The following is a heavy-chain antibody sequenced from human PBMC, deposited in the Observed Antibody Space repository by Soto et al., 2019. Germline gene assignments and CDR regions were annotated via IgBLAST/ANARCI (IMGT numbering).Heavy chain of an antibody. J-gene: IGHJ4*02. CDR2: INHSGGT. D-gene: IGHD5-12*01. V-gene: IGHV4-34*01. Sequence: SETLSLTCAVYGGSFSAYYWSWIRQPPGKGLEWIGEINHSGGTSYNPSLKSRVTISVDTSKSQFSLKLTSVTAADKAVYYCARGGGYDSFDFWGQGIQVTVSS. CDR1: GGSFSAYY. CDR3: ARGGGYDSFDF.